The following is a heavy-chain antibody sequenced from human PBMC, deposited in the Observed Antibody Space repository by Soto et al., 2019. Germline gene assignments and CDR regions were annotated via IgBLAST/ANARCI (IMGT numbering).Heavy chain of an antibody. CDR3: ARGNVRGGCLDY. V-gene: IGHV1-3*05. D-gene: IGHD3-10*01. Sequence: QVQLVQSGAEERKPGASVKVSCKASGYTFSTYAMHWVRRAPGQSLEWMGWFNGGNGNIKYSQKFEGRDTITTDTAASTAYMELNMLRSEDTAVYYLARGNVRGGCLDYWGQGTLVSVSS. CDR2: FNGGNGNI. J-gene: IGHJ4*02. CDR1: GYTFSTYA.